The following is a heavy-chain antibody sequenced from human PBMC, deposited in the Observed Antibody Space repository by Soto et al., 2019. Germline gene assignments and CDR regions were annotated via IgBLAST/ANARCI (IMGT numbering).Heavy chain of an antibody. CDR1: GFTFSSYS. CDR2: ISSSSSYI. V-gene: IGHV3-21*04. CDR3: AMESIAARQYYFDY. D-gene: IGHD6-6*01. Sequence: EVQLVESGGGLVKPGGSLRLSCAASGFTFSSYSMNWVRQAPGKGLEWVSSISSSSSYIYYADSVKGRFTISRDNAKNSLYLQMNSLRAEDTAVYYCAMESIAARQYYFDYWGQGTLVTVSS. J-gene: IGHJ4*02.